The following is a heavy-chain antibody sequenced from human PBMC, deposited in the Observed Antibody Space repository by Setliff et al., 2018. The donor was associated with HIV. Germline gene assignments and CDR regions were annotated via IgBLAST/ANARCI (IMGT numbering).Heavy chain of an antibody. V-gene: IGHV1-2*06. CDR3: ARTRKSYPPAYGLDV. J-gene: IGHJ6*02. CDR1: GYTFTAYY. Sequence: ASVKVSCKASGYTFTAYYIHWVRQAPGQGLEWMGRINPNSGGTNYAQKFQGRVTMTRDTSTRTAYMELGSLISADTAVYYCARTRKSYPPAYGLDVWGQGTTVTV. CDR2: INPNSGGT.